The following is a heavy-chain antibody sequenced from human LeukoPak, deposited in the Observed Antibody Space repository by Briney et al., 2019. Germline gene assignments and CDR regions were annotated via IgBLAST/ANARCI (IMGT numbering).Heavy chain of an antibody. CDR2: ISYDGSNK. CDR1: GFTFSSYA. Sequence: PGGSLRLSCAASGFTFSSYAMHWVRQAPGKGLEWVAVISYDGSNKYYADSVKGRFTISRDNSKNTLYLQMNSLRAEDTAVYYCAKGLYSGSRNPFDYWGQGTLVTVSS. V-gene: IGHV3-30-3*01. CDR3: AKGLYSGSRNPFDY. J-gene: IGHJ4*02. D-gene: IGHD1-26*01.